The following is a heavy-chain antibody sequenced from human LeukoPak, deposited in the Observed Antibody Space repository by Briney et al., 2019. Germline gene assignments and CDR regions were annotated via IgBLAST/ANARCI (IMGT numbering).Heavy chain of an antibody. V-gene: IGHV3-7*03. CDR1: GFTFSSYW. CDR3: ARLVRGYYFDY. J-gene: IGHJ4*02. Sequence: GGSLRLPCAASGFTFSSYWMSWVRQAPGKGLEWVANIKQDGSEKYYVDSVKGRFTISRDNAKNSLYLQMNSLRAEDTAVYYCARLVRGYYFDYWGQGTLVTVSS. CDR2: IKQDGSEK. D-gene: IGHD3-10*01.